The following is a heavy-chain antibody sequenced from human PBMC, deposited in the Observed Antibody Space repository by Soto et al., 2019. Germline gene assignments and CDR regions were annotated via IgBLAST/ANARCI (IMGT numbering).Heavy chain of an antibody. CDR2: IRSSNSII. Sequence: EVQLVESGGGLVQPWGSLRLSCAASGFTFSNYSMNWVRQAPGKGLEWVSYIRSSNSIIYYADSVKGRFSISRDNAKNSLYLQMNSLRDEDTAVYYCARSRGGPFDYWGQGTLVTVSS. D-gene: IGHD6-25*01. V-gene: IGHV3-48*02. CDR3: ARSRGGPFDY. J-gene: IGHJ4*02. CDR1: GFTFSNYS.